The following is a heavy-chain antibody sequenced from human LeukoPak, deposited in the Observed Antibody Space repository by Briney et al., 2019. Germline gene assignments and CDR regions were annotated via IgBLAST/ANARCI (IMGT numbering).Heavy chain of an antibody. J-gene: IGHJ5*02. CDR1: GGSISSYY. D-gene: IGHD6-13*01. V-gene: IGHV4-4*07. CDR2: IFTSGST. Sequence: LETLSLTCTVSGGSISSYYRSWIRRPAGKGLEWIGRIFTSGSTNYNPSLKSRVTMSVDTSKNQFTLKLSSVTAADTAVYYCARGSVGSSSPWFDPWGQGTLVTVSS. CDR3: ARGSVGSSSPWFDP.